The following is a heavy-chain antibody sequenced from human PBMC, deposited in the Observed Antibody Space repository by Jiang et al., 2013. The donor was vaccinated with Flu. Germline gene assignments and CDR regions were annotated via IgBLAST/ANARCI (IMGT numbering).Heavy chain of an antibody. J-gene: IGHJ4*02. CDR3: ARHPPYSSTWYPIDY. CDR1: GFSVRSYY. V-gene: IGHV3-53*01. D-gene: IGHD6-13*01. CDR2: IYSGGST. Sequence: LVESGGGLIQPGGSLRLSCAASGFSVRSYYMTWVRQAPGKGLEWVSIIYSGGSTFYADSVKGRFTISRDTSKNTLYLQMNTLRAEDTALYYCARHPPYSSTWYPIDYWGQGTLVTVSS.